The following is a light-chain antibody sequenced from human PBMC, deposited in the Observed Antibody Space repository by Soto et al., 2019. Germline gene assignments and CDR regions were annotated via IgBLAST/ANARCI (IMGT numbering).Light chain of an antibody. CDR1: QSVRSTF. CDR2: GAS. CDR3: QQYHDSPMNT. Sequence: VLPQSLDTLSLSPGDRATLSCRASQSVRSTFLAWYQQKPGQAPRLLIYGASNRAAGIPERFSGSASGTEFTLTTSRLEPDDSAVYYCQQYHDSPMNTFGQGTKLQIK. J-gene: IGKJ2*01. V-gene: IGKV3-20*01.